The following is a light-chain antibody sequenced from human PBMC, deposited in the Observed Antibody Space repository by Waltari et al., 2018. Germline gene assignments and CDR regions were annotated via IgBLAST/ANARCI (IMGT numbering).Light chain of an antibody. CDR3: QQRYIWPPLT. CDR1: QSVVSY. J-gene: IGKJ4*01. V-gene: IGKV3-11*01. Sequence: EIVLTQSPATLSLSPGEKATLSCRASQSVVSYLACYQQKPGQAPRLLIYDTSNRATGIPARFSGSGSGTDFTLTISSLEPEDFAVYYCQQRYIWPPLTFGGGTRVELK. CDR2: DTS.